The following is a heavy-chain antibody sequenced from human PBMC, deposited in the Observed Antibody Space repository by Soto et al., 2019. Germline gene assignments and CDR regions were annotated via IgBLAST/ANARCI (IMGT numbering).Heavy chain of an antibody. CDR1: GYTFTTYG. V-gene: IGHV1-18*01. J-gene: IGHJ5*02. CDR2: ISPYDGDT. CDR3: ARDHGGSYQADSFDP. D-gene: IGHD1-26*01. Sequence: QVQLVQSGVEVKKPGASVKVSCKASGYTFTTYGISWVRQAPGQGLEWMGWISPYDGDTNYADTRQGRVTVTTDTSTTTAYMELRSLRSDDTAMYYCARDHGGSYQADSFDPWGQGTLVIVSS.